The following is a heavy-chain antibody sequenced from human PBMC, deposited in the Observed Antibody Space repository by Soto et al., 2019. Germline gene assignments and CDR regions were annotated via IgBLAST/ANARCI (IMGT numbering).Heavy chain of an antibody. CDR1: GYSFTSYW. CDR2: IYPGDSDT. J-gene: IGHJ5*02. Sequence: PGESLKSSCNGSGYSFTSYWIGWVRQMPGKGLEWMGIIYPGDSDTRYSPSFQGQVTISADKSISTAYLQWSSLKASDTAMYYCARLPSEGYDFWSGYPGNWFDPWGQGTLVTV. V-gene: IGHV5-51*01. D-gene: IGHD3-3*01. CDR3: ARLPSEGYDFWSGYPGNWFDP.